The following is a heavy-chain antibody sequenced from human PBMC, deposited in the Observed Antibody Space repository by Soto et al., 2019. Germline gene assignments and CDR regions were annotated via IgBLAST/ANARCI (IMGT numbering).Heavy chain of an antibody. J-gene: IGHJ4*02. CDR1: GFSFSTSA. Sequence: QEQLVESGGGVVQPGRSLRLSCAASGFSFSTSAMHWVRQPPGKGLEWVAVMAYDGSNKFYADSVKGRFTISRDNSHNTIYLKMNSLKPEDTAVYYCARDGDDSGWYGPACWGQGTRVSVSS. CDR3: ARDGDDSGWYGPAC. V-gene: IGHV3-30-3*01. D-gene: IGHD6-19*01. CDR2: MAYDGSNK.